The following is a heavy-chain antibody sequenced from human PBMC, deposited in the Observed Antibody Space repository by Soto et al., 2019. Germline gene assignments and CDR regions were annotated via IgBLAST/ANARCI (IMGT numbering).Heavy chain of an antibody. CDR3: VKGEYYYDSSGYYPFDY. V-gene: IGHV3-64D*06. D-gene: IGHD3-22*01. CDR1: GFTFSSYA. CDR2: FSTNGGST. J-gene: IGHJ4*02. Sequence: GSLRLSCSASGFTFSSYAMHWVRQAPGKGLEYVSSFSTNGGSTHYADSVKGRFTISRDNSKNTQYLQMSSLRADDTAVYYCVKGEYYYDSSGYYPFDYWGQGTLVTVS.